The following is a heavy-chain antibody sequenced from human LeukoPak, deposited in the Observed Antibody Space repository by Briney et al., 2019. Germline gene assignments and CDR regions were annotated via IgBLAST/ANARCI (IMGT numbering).Heavy chain of an antibody. CDR1: GGSFSGYY. CDR2: INHSGST. D-gene: IGHD6-19*01. J-gene: IGHJ6*02. Sequence: SETLSLTCAVYGGSFSGYYWSWIRQPPGKGLEWIGEINHSGSTNYNPSLKSRVTISVDTSKNQFSLKLSSVTAADTAVYYCARGSGYSSGSWPGRGMDVWGQGTTVTVSS. CDR3: ARGSGYSSGSWPGRGMDV. V-gene: IGHV4-34*01.